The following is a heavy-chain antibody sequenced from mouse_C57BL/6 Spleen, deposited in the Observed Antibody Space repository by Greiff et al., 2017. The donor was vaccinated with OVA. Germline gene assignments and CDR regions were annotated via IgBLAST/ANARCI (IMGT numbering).Heavy chain of an antibody. CDR1: GYSFTDYN. CDR2: INPNYGTT. CDR3: ARQGGALDY. Sequence: QLQESGPELVKPGASVKISCTASGYSFTDYNMNWVQQSPGKSLEWIGVINPNYGTTSYNQKFKGKATLTVDQSSSTAYMQLNSLTSEDSAIDYCARQGGALDYWGQGTTLTVSS. V-gene: IGHV1-39*01. D-gene: IGHD3-1*01. J-gene: IGHJ2*01.